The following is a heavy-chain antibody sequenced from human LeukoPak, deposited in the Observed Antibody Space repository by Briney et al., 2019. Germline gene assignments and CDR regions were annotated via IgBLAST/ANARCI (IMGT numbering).Heavy chain of an antibody. CDR2: ISWDIRRQ. J-gene: IGHJ3*01. CDR1: GFSREDYA. D-gene: IGHD3-16*01. Sequence: GESLRLSCLGSGFSREDYAMHYVPEGRGKGREYFASISWDIRRQPYTDAGKGQFTISSDHDQNSLYLKMNSLRLAATAFYYCIKDMAFDLLKDAFHVWGQGTLVTVSS. CDR3: IKDMAFDLLKDAFHV. V-gene: IGHV3-9*01.